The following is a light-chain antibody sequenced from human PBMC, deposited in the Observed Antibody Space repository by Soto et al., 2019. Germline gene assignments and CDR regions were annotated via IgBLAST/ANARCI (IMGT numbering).Light chain of an antibody. Sequence: QSVLTQPPSASGTPGQTVTISCSASISNIGTSSVHWYKHLPGTAPKPLIYTNDQRPSGVPDRFSGSKSGTSASLAISGLQSEDEADYYCAVWDDSLNGHVFGAGTKFTVL. J-gene: IGLJ1*01. CDR1: ISNIGTSS. V-gene: IGLV1-44*01. CDR3: AVWDDSLNGHV. CDR2: TND.